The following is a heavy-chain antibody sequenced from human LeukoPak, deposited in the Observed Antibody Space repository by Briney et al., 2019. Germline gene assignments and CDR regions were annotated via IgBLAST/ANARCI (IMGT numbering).Heavy chain of an antibody. D-gene: IGHD5-18*01. V-gene: IGHV1-2*06. Sequence: ASVKVSCKASGYTFTGYYMHWVRQAPGQGLEWMGRINPNTGGTNYAQNFTGRVTMTRDTSISTAYMDLSRLRSDDTAVYYCARDRSGYTYGYALYYFDYWGQGTLVTVSS. J-gene: IGHJ4*02. CDR1: GYTFTGYY. CDR2: INPNTGGT. CDR3: ARDRSGYTYGYALYYFDY.